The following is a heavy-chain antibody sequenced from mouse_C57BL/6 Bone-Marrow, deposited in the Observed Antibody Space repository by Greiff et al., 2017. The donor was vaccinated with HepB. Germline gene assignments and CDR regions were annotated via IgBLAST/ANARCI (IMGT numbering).Heavy chain of an antibody. Sequence: EVQGVESGGGLVKPGGSLKLSCAASGFTFSSYAMSWVRQTPEKRLEWVATISDGGSYTYYPDNVKGRFTISRDNAKNNLYLQMSHLKSEDTAMYYCARKRIYYGSSYYWYIDVWGTGTTVTVS. V-gene: IGHV5-4*01. CDR3: ARKRIYYGSSYYWYIDV. CDR1: GFTFSSYA. J-gene: IGHJ1*03. CDR2: ISDGGSYT. D-gene: IGHD1-1*01.